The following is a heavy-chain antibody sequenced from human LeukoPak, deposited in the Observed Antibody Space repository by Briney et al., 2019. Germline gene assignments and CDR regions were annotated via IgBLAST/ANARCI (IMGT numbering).Heavy chain of an antibody. D-gene: IGHD3-22*01. Sequence: EASVKVSCKASGYTFTSYDINWVRQATGQGLEWMGWMNPNSGNTGYAQKFQGRVTMTRNTSISTAYMELSSLRSEDTAVYYCARGRYYDSSGYYREGYYYYYYMDVWGKGTTVTISS. CDR1: GYTFTSYD. CDR3: ARGRYYDSSGYYREGYYYYYYMDV. V-gene: IGHV1-8*01. J-gene: IGHJ6*03. CDR2: MNPNSGNT.